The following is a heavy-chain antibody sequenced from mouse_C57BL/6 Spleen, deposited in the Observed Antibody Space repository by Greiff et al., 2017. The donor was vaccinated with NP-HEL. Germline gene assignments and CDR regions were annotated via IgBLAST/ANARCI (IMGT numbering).Heavy chain of an antibody. CDR3: ARESKTEAY. J-gene: IGHJ3*01. CDR1: GYTFTSYW. Sequence: LQPGAELVKPGASVKMSCKASGYTFTSYWITWVKQRPGQGLEWIGDIYPGSGSTNYTEKFKRKDTLPVDTSSSTASMQPSSLTSEASAVYYCARESKTEAYWGQGTLVTVSA. V-gene: IGHV1-55*01. CDR2: IYPGSGST.